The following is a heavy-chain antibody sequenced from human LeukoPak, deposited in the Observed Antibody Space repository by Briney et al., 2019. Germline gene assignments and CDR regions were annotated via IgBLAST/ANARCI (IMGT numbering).Heavy chain of an antibody. CDR2: IYPDDSET. CDR1: GYSFSGYW. V-gene: IGHV5-51*01. J-gene: IGHJ4*02. D-gene: IGHD6-6*01. Sequence: GESLKISCKGSGYSFSGYWIGWVRQKPGKGLEWMGVIYPDDSETRYSPSFQGQVTISADKSISTAYLQWSSLKASDTAMYYCARERSSQGYFDFWGQGTLVTVSS. CDR3: ARERSSQGYFDF.